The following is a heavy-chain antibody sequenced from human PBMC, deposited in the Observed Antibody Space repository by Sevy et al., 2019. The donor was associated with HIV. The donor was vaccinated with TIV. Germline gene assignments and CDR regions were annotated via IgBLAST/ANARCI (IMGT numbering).Heavy chain of an antibody. CDR1: GFTFSRYA. CDR2: ISDGGTVT. CDR3: AKEAKEYCSGGSCYGSTFDY. V-gene: IGHV3-23*01. Sequence: GGSLRLSCVVSGFTFSRYAMNWVRQAPGKGLEWVAGISDGGTVTYYAESVKGRFTMSRDTSKNTVYVEMNSLRVEDTAVYYCAKEAKEYCSGGSCYGSTFDYWGQGNLVTVSS. D-gene: IGHD2-15*01. J-gene: IGHJ4*02.